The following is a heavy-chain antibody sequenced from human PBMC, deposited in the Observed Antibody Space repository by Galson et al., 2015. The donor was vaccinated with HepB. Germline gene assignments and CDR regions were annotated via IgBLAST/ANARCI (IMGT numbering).Heavy chain of an antibody. CDR2: IRGKASSYAT. CDR1: GFTFSGSA. Sequence: SLRLSCAASGFTFSGSAMHWVRQTSGKGLEWVGRIRGKASSYATAYAASVKGRFTIFRDDSKSTAYLQMNSLKTEDTAVYYCTRSCVTIIVVVILDYWGQGTLVTVSS. CDR3: TRSCVTIIVVVILDY. V-gene: IGHV3-73*01. J-gene: IGHJ4*02. D-gene: IGHD3-22*01.